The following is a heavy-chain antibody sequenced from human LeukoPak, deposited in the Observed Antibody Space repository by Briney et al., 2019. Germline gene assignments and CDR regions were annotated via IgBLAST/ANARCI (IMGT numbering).Heavy chain of an antibody. CDR2: MSYRGANS. CDR1: GFTFSGSA. D-gene: IGHD3-16*02. J-gene: IGHJ3*01. Sequence: GGSLRLSCAASGFTFSGSAMIWVRQAPGEGLEWVSLMSYRGANSYYTDSVRGRFTISRDNSKDTLFLQMNSLRAEDTAIYYCARDMQLSPWGLGTMVTVSS. V-gene: IGHV3-23*01. CDR3: ARDMQLSP.